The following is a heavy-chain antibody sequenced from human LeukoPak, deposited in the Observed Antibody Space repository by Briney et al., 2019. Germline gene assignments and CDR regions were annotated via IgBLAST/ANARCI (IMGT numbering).Heavy chain of an antibody. CDR3: AKDRDIVVVVAAIWFDP. CDR2: IQNDGSNE. D-gene: IGHD2-15*01. V-gene: IGHV3-30*02. J-gene: IGHJ5*02. Sequence: GGSLRLSCAASGFTFSTSGMHWVRQAPGKGLEWVAYIQNDGSNEQYADSVKGRFSISRDSSKNILYLQMNSLRAEDTAVYYCAKDRDIVVVVAAIWFDPWGQGTLVTVSS. CDR1: GFTFSTSG.